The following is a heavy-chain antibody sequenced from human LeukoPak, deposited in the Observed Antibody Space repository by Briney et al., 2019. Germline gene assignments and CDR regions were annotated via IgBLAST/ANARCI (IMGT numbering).Heavy chain of an antibody. CDR1: GGSISSSSYY. V-gene: IGHV3-23*01. J-gene: IGHJ4*02. D-gene: IGHD1-1*01. CDR2: ISGSGGST. Sequence: ETLSLTCTVSGGSISSSSYYWGWIRQAPGKGLEWVSAISGSGGSTYYADSVKGRFTISRDNSKNTLYLQMNSLRAEDTAVYYCAKDLDTTSESYWGQGTLVTVSS. CDR3: AKDLDTTSESY.